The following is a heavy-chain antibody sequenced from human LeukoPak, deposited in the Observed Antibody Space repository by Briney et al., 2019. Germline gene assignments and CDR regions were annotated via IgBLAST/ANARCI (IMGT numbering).Heavy chain of an antibody. CDR3: ARALAGAGRYYYGMDV. D-gene: IGHD1-26*01. CDR1: GFTFSSYA. Sequence: TGGSLRLSCAASGFTFSSYAMPWVRQAPGKGLEWVAVISYDGSNKYYADSVKGRFTISRDNSKNTLYLQMNSLRAEDTAVYYCARALAGAGRYYYGMDVWGQGTTVTVSS. CDR2: ISYDGSNK. V-gene: IGHV3-30-3*01. J-gene: IGHJ6*02.